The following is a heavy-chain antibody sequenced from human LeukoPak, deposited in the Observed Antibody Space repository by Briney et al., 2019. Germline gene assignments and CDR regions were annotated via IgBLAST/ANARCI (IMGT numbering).Heavy chain of an antibody. D-gene: IGHD6-13*01. Sequence: GGSLRLSCAASGFTFSDAWMSWVRQAPGKGLEWVGRIKSKTDDGTTDYAAPVKGRFTISRDDSITTLYLQMYSLKSEDTAMYYCTTQRAGIAAADLAGPDYWGQGTLVTVSS. CDR1: GFTFSDAW. V-gene: IGHV3-15*01. J-gene: IGHJ4*02. CDR3: TTQRAGIAAADLAGPDY. CDR2: IKSKTDDGTT.